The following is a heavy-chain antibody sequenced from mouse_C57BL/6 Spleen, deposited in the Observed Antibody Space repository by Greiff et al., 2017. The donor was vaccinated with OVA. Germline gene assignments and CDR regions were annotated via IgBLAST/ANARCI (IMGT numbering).Heavy chain of an antibody. V-gene: IGHV1-18*01. CDR2: INPNNGGT. D-gene: IGHD1-1*01. Sequence: VQLQQSGPELVKPGASVKIPCKASGYTFTDYNMDWVKQSHGKSLEWIGDINPNNGGTIYNQKFTGKATLTVDKSSSTAYMELRSLTSEDTAVYYCARDYYGSSFYWYFDVWGTGTTVTVSS. J-gene: IGHJ1*03. CDR1: GYTFTDYN. CDR3: ARDYYGSSFYWYFDV.